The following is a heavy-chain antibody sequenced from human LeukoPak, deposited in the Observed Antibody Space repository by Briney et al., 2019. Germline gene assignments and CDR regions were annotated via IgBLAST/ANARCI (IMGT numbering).Heavy chain of an antibody. J-gene: IGHJ4*02. V-gene: IGHV4-38-2*02. Sequence: PSETLSLTCTVSGYSISSGYYWGWIRQPPGKGLEWIGSIYHSGSTYYNPSLKSRVTISVDTSKNQFSLKLSSVTAADTAVYYCARDSFSPGYSYGYEIYYFDYWGQGTLVTVSS. CDR1: GYSISSGYY. D-gene: IGHD5-18*01. CDR2: IYHSGST. CDR3: ARDSFSPGYSYGYEIYYFDY.